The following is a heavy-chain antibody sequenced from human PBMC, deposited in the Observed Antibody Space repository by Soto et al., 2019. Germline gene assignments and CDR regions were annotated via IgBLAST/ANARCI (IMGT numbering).Heavy chain of an antibody. J-gene: IGHJ4*02. CDR1: GFSFSLYG. D-gene: IGHD5-12*01. CDR2: IRYDGSDK. V-gene: IGHV3-33*01. Sequence: QVNLVESGGGVVPPGTSLRLSCAASGFSFSLYGMHWVRQAPGKGLEWVAFIRYDGSDKQCADTVKGRCAVSRDNLENTLALQIDNLSADDTATYYCARDQGGSVAYLDVWGQRTLVTVSS. CDR3: ARDQGGSVAYLDV.